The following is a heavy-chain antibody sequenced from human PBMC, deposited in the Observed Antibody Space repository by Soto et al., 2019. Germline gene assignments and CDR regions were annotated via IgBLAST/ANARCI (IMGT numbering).Heavy chain of an antibody. V-gene: IGHV1-69*01. J-gene: IGHJ2*01. CDR2: IITIFGTA. CDR3: ARSFRGKNKQPWYFYL. Sequence: QVQLVQSGAEVKKPGSSVKVSCKASGGTFSRYAICWVRQTPGQGLEWMGGIITIFGTANYAQKFQGRVTITADESTSTAYMDLSTLRSEATAVYYCARSFRGKNKQPWYFYLWGRGTLVTVSS. D-gene: IGHD3-10*01. CDR1: GGTFSRYA.